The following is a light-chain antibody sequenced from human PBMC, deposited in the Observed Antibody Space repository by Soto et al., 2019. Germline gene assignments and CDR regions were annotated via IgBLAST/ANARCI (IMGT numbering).Light chain of an antibody. V-gene: IGKV3-20*01. J-gene: IGKJ1*01. CDR3: QQYGSSGT. CDR2: GAS. Sequence: EIVLTQCPATLSLSPGERATLSCRASQSVSSYLAWYQQKPGQAPRLLIYGASSRATGIPDRFSGSGSGTDFTLTISRLEPEDFAVYYCQQYGSSGTFGQGTKVDIK. CDR1: QSVSSY.